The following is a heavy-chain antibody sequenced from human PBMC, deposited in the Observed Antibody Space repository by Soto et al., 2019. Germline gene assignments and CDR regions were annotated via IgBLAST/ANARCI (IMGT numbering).Heavy chain of an antibody. J-gene: IGHJ6*03. Sequence: QDQLVQSGVEVKKPGASVKVSCKASGYSFTNYGITWVRQAPGQGFEWMGWISAYNGNTKYAQKLQGRVTMTTDASTSTAYLELRSLTSDDTAVYYCARDRGVAPPVAGNTHYYYYMDVLGTGTTVTVSS. CDR3: ARDRGVAPPVAGNTHYYYYMDV. CDR1: GYSFTNYG. CDR2: ISAYNGNT. V-gene: IGHV1-18*01. D-gene: IGHD6-19*01.